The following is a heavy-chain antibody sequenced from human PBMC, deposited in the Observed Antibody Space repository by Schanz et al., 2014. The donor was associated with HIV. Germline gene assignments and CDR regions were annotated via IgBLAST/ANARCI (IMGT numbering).Heavy chain of an antibody. V-gene: IGHV3-33*01. Sequence: VHLVESGGGLAQPGGSLRLSCAASGFTFSSFGMHWVRQAPGKGLEWVACIWYDGSNQYYADSVKGRFTIARDNTKNSLFLQMNSLRAEDTAVYYCARDSQLFCSSTSCLFDCWGQGTLVTVSS. CDR1: GFTFSSFG. CDR2: IWYDGSNQ. D-gene: IGHD2-2*01. CDR3: ARDSQLFCSSTSCLFDC. J-gene: IGHJ4*02.